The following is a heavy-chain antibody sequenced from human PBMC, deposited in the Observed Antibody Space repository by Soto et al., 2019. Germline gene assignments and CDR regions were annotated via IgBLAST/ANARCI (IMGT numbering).Heavy chain of an antibody. CDR2: ISYDGSNK. Sequence: GGSLRLSCAASGFTFSSYAMHWVRQAPGKGLEWVAVISYDGSNKYYADSVKGRFTISRDNSKNTLYPQMNSLRAEDTAVYYCARGGAVYYYGMDVWGQGTTVTVSS. D-gene: IGHD2-15*01. J-gene: IGHJ6*02. CDR3: ARGGAVYYYGMDV. V-gene: IGHV3-30-3*01. CDR1: GFTFSSYA.